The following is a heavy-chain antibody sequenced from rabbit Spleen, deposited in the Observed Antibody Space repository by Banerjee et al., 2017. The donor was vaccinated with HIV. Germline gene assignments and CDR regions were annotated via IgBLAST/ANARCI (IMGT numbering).Heavy chain of an antibody. CDR2: INVATGKP. D-gene: IGHD1-1*01. Sequence: QEQLEESGGGLVQPEGSLTLTCTASGFTISSYYYMCWVRQAPGKGLEWIACINVATGKPVYATWAKGRFTISKTSSTTVTLQMTSLTAADTATYFCARDTSSSFSSYGMDLWGQGTLVTVS. CDR3: ARDTSSSFSSYGMDL. J-gene: IGHJ6*01. V-gene: IGHV1S45*01. CDR1: GFTISSYYY.